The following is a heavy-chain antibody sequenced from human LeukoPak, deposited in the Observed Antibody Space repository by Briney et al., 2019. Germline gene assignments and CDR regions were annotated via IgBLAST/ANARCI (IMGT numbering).Heavy chain of an antibody. CDR1: GLTLISYW. Sequence: GGSLRLSCAASGLTLISYWMAWVRQAPGKGLEWVANISQDGSEMFFVDSMNGRLTISRDNAKNSLYLHINSLRSEDTAVYYCARLGPGMNFFYFDYWGQGTLVTVSS. V-gene: IGHV3-7*01. CDR3: ARLGPGMNFFYFDY. D-gene: IGHD3-10*01. J-gene: IGHJ4*02. CDR2: ISQDGSEM.